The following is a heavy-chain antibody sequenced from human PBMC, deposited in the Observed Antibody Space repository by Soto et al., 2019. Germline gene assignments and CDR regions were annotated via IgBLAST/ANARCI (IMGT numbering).Heavy chain of an antibody. V-gene: IGHV3-48*04. Sequence: PGGSLSLSCAASGFTFSTYSMNWVRQAPGKGLEWVSYISSSSSTVFYTDSVKGRLTVSRDNAKNTVYLQMDSLRAEDTALYYCARVNDPDDYWGQGTLVTVSS. CDR2: ISSSSSTV. CDR1: GFTFSTYS. CDR3: ARVNDPDDY. J-gene: IGHJ4*02. D-gene: IGHD1-1*01.